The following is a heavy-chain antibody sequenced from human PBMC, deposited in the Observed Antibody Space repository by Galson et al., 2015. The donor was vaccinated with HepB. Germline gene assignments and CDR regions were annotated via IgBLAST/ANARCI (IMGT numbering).Heavy chain of an antibody. D-gene: IGHD5-12*01. CDR1: GFTFSSYA. CDR2: ISAGGTT. J-gene: IGHJ4*02. Sequence: SLRLSCAASGFTFSSYAMSWVRQVPGKGLEWVSSISAGGTTHYADSVKGRFTISRDISKNTLHLQMNSLRVEDTAVYYCARAYSGYDFAYWGQGTLVTVSS. V-gene: IGHV3-23*01. CDR3: ARAYSGYDFAY.